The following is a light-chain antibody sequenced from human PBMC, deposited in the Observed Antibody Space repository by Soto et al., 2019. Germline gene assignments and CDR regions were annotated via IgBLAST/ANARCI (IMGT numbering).Light chain of an antibody. J-gene: IGLJ2*01. CDR3: SSYTSSSTLGVV. CDR1: SSDVGGYNY. Sequence: QSVLTQPASVSGSPGQSITISCTGTSSDVGGYNYVSWYQQHPGKAPKLMIYDVSNRPSGASNRFSGSKSGNTASLTISGLQAEDEADCYCSSYTSSSTLGVVFGGGTKLTVL. V-gene: IGLV2-14*01. CDR2: DVS.